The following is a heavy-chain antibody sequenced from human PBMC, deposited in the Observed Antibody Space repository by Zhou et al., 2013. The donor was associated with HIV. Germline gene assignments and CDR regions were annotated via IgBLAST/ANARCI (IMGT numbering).Heavy chain of an antibody. CDR2: IYYSGST. Sequence: QVQLQESGPGLVKPSETLSLTCTVSGGSISSHYWSWIRQPPGKGLEWIGYIYYSGSTNYNPSLKSRVTISVDTSKNQFSLKLSSVTAADTAVYYCVRVGAVAANGGYFDFWGQGILATVSS. CDR1: GGSISSHY. V-gene: IGHV4-59*11. CDR3: VRVGAVAANGGYFDF. D-gene: IGHD6-19*01. J-gene: IGHJ4*02.